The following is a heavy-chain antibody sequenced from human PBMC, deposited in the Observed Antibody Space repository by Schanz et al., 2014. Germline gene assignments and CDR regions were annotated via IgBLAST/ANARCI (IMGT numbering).Heavy chain of an antibody. CDR2: IYYRGNT. Sequence: GPGLVEPSQTLSLTCTVSGDSISSAYWSWIRQHPGKGLEWIGFIYYRGNTYYNPSLKSRVSISLDPSKTQFFLNLNSLTAADTAVYYCARVPEPGWFDPWGQGTLIAVSS. D-gene: IGHD1-26*01. J-gene: IGHJ5*02. CDR3: ARVPEPGWFDP. V-gene: IGHV4-31*03. CDR1: GDSISSAY.